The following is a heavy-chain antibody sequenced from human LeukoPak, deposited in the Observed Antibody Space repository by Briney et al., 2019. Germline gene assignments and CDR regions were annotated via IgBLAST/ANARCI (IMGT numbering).Heavy chain of an antibody. CDR2: MYYDGISK. CDR1: GFTFSSYG. V-gene: IGHV3-33*06. D-gene: IGHD2-15*01. J-gene: IGHJ4*02. CDR3: VKYCSGISCYSGLY. Sequence: PGRSPRLSCAASGFTFSSYGMHWVRQAPGKGLEWVAVMYYDGISKYYADSVKGRFTISRDNSKNTLYLQMSSLRLEDTAVYYCVKYCSGISCYSGLYWGQGSLVTVAS.